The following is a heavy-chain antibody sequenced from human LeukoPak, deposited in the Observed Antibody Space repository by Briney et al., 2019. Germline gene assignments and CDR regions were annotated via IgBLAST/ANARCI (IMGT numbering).Heavy chain of an antibody. CDR1: GFTFSSYG. J-gene: IGHJ5*02. D-gene: IGHD6-6*01. CDR2: IWYDGSNK. Sequence: GGSLRLSCAASGFTFSSYGMHWVRQAPGKGLEWVAVIWYDGSNKYYAGSVKGRFTISRDNSKNTLCLQMNSLRAEDTAVYYCARARNSFDPWGQGTLVTVSS. CDR3: ARARNSFDP. V-gene: IGHV3-33*01.